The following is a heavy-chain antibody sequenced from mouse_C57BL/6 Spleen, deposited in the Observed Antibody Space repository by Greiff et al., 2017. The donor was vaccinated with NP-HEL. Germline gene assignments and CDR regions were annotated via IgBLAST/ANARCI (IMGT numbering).Heavy chain of an antibody. Sequence: VHVKQSGPELVKPGASVKISCKASGYSFTDYNMNWVKQSNGKSLEWIGVINPNYGTTSYNKKFKGKATLTVDQSSSTAYMQLNSLTSEDSAVYYCANYDYDGNYFDYWGQGTTLTVSS. J-gene: IGHJ2*01. CDR2: INPNYGTT. D-gene: IGHD2-4*01. CDR3: ANYDYDGNYFDY. CDR1: GYSFTDYN. V-gene: IGHV1-39*01.